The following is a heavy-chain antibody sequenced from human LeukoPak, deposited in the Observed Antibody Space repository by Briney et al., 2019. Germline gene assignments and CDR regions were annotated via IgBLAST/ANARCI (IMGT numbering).Heavy chain of an antibody. J-gene: IGHJ4*02. Sequence: GGALRLSCAASGFTFSNAWMSWVREAPGKGLECVGRIKSKTDGVTTDCAAPVKGRFTISRDDSKNTMYLQMNSLKTEDTAVYYCTTRNRGYDYVDYWGQGTLVTVSS. V-gene: IGHV3-15*01. D-gene: IGHD5-12*01. CDR2: IKSKTDGVTT. CDR1: GFTFSNAW. CDR3: TTRNRGYDYVDY.